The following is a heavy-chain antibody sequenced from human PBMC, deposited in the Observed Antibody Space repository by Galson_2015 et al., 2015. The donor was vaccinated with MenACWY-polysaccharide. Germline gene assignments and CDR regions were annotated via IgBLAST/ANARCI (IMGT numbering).Heavy chain of an antibody. CDR3: ASHWKSSDWYERDYYYYYDMDV. Sequence: TLSLTCTVSGASISDYYCTWIRQPPGKGLEWIGYIYYSGSTNYNPSLESRVTISVDTSKNQFSLNLSSVTAADTAVYYCASHWKSSDWYERDYYYYYDMDVWGKGTTVTVSS. D-gene: IGHD6-19*01. J-gene: IGHJ6*03. CDR1: GASISDYY. V-gene: IGHV4-59*08. CDR2: IYYSGST.